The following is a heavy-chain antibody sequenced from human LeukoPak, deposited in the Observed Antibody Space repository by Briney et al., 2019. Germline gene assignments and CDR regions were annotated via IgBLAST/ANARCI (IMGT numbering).Heavy chain of an antibody. CDR2: INWNGGST. Sequence: GGSLRLSCAASGFTFDDYGMSWVRQAPGKGLEWVSGINWNGGSTGYADSVKGRFTISRDNAKNSLYLQMNSLRAEDTALYYCARPGEGYCSSTSCYELAFDIWGQGTMVTVCS. V-gene: IGHV3-20*04. CDR3: ARPGEGYCSSTSCYELAFDI. D-gene: IGHD2-2*01. J-gene: IGHJ3*02. CDR1: GFTFDDYG.